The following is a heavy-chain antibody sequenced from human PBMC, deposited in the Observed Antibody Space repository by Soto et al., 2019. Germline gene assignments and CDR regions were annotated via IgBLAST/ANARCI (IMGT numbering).Heavy chain of an antibody. CDR3: AKDNVLRYFDWPDAFDI. CDR2: ISWNSGSI. D-gene: IGHD3-9*01. V-gene: IGHV3-9*01. CDR1: GFTFDDYA. Sequence: GGSLRLSCAASGFTFDDYAMHWVRQAPGKGLEWVSGISWNSGSIGYADSVKGRFTISRDNAKNSLYLQMNSLRAEDTALYYCAKDNVLRYFDWPDAFDIWGQGTMVTVSS. J-gene: IGHJ3*02.